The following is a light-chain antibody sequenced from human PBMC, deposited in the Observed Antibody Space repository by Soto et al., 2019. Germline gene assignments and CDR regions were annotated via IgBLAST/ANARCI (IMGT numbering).Light chain of an antibody. CDR2: EVS. CDR3: SSYTSSNTLV. J-gene: IGLJ2*01. Sequence: QSVLNQPASVSGSPGQSITISCTGTSSDVGAYNYVSWYQQHPGKAPKLMIFEVSDRPSGVSNRFSGSKSGNTASLIISGLQAEDEADYYCSSYTSSNTLVFGGGTKLTVL. V-gene: IGLV2-14*01. CDR1: SSDVGAYNY.